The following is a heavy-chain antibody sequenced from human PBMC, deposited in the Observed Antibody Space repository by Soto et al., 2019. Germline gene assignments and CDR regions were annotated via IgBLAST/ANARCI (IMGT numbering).Heavy chain of an antibody. Sequence: QVQLVQSGAEVKKPGSSVKVSCKASGGTYAISWVRQAPGQGLEWMGGINTIFGTTNYAQRFKCRVTITAHESTRTAYMELSSLRSEDTAVYYCARENVGRTSYYFDYWGQGTLVTVSS. V-gene: IGHV1-69*01. CDR2: INTIFGTT. CDR1: GGTYA. D-gene: IGHD1-1*01. CDR3: ARENVGRTSYYFDY. J-gene: IGHJ4*02.